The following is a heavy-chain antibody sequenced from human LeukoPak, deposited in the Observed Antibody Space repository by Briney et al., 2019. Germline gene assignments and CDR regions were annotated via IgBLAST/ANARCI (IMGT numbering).Heavy chain of an antibody. D-gene: IGHD5-18*01. CDR3: ARDMGYGYSHYYYGMDV. J-gene: IGHJ6*02. CDR2: INPNSGGT. CDR1: GYTFTGYY. Sequence: ASVKVSCKASGYTFTGYYMHWVRQAPGQRLEWMGWINPNSGGTNYAQKFQGRVTMTRDTSISTAYMELSRLRSDDTAVYYCARDMGYGYSHYYYGMDVWGQGTTVTVSS. V-gene: IGHV1-2*02.